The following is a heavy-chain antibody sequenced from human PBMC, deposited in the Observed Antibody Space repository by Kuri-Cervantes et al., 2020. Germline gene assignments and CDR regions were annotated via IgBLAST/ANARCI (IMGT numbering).Heavy chain of an antibody. CDR2: IQSDGSEI. CDR3: AKDHLVAGLYFQH. V-gene: IGHV3-30*02. CDR1: GFSFSNYG. D-gene: IGHD6-19*01. J-gene: IGHJ1*01. Sequence: GESLKISCAASGFSFSNYGMHWVRQAPGKGLEWVAFIQSDGSEIYYGDSVKGRFTTSRDNSKKTVYLQMDSLRAEDTAVYYCAKDHLVAGLYFQHWGQGTLVTVSS.